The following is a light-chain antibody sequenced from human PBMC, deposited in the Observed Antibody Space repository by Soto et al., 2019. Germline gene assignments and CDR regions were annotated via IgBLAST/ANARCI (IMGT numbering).Light chain of an antibody. V-gene: IGKV1-5*01. CDR3: HHYTRT. J-gene: IGKJ1*01. CDR1: QSITAW. CDR2: DAS. Sequence: DIQMTQSPSTLSAFVGDRVTITCRASQSITAWLAWYQQKPGKAPKLLIYDASSLEVGVPSRFSGSGSGTEFTLTISSLQPDDFVTYYCHHYTRTFGQGTKVEIK.